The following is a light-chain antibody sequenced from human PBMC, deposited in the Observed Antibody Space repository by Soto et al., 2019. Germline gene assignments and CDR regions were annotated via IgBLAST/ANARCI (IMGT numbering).Light chain of an antibody. CDR3: QQSYNTPIT. V-gene: IGKV1-39*01. CDR1: QTISHY. CDR2: AAS. Sequence: DIQITQYPSSLSASFGDRVTITCRASQTISHYLTWYQQKSGRAPELLVYAASNLQSGVPSRFTGSGSGTHFTLTISGLEPADFATYFCQQSYNTPITFGQGTRLEIK. J-gene: IGKJ5*01.